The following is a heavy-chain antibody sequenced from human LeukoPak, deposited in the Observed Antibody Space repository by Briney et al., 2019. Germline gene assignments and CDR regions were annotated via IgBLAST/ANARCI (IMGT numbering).Heavy chain of an antibody. D-gene: IGHD4-23*01. Sequence: PGASLRLSCAASGFTFSSYAMSWVRQAPGKGLEWVSAISGSGGSTYYADSVKGRFTISRDNSKNPLYLQMNSLRAEDTAVYYCALSVVSTIYYYYYGMDVWGQGTTVTVSS. CDR1: GFTFSSYA. CDR3: ALSVVSTIYYYYYGMDV. CDR2: ISGSGGST. J-gene: IGHJ6*02. V-gene: IGHV3-23*01.